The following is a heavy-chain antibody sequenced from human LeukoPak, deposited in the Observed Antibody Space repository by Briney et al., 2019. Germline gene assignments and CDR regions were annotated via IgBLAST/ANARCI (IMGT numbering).Heavy chain of an antibody. V-gene: IGHV3-21*01. J-gene: IGHJ4*02. CDR3: ARVSPEGDYDY. CDR2: ISSSSSYI. D-gene: IGHD4-17*01. CDR1: GFTFSSYS. Sequence: KSGGSLRLSCAASGFTFSSYSMNWVRQAPGKGLEWVSSISSSSSYIYYADSVKGRFTISRDNAKNTLYLQMNSLRAEDTAFYYCARVSPEGDYDYWAQGTLVTVSS.